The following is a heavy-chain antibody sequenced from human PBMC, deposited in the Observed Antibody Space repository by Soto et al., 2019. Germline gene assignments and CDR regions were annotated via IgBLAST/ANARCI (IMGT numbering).Heavy chain of an antibody. V-gene: IGHV4-39*01. CDR1: GGSISSSSYY. Sequence: PSETLSLTCAVSGGSISSSSYYWGWIRQPPGKGLEWIGSIYYSGSTYYNPPLKSRVTISVDTSKNQFSLKLSSVTAADTAVYYCARRLYYDSSGFEGGGMDVWGQGTTVTVS. D-gene: IGHD3-22*01. J-gene: IGHJ6*02. CDR2: IYYSGST. CDR3: ARRLYYDSSGFEGGGMDV.